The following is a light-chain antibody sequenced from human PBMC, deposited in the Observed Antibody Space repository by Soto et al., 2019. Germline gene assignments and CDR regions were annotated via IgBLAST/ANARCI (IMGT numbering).Light chain of an antibody. V-gene: IGLV1-44*01. Sequence: QSVLTQPPSASGTPGQRVTISCSGSSSNIARNSVNWYQQLPGTAPKLLIYDNNQRPSGVRDRFSGSKSGTSASLAISGLQSEDEADYYCAAWDDSLNGVVFGGGTKLTVL. CDR1: SSNIARNS. CDR2: DNN. CDR3: AAWDDSLNGVV. J-gene: IGLJ2*01.